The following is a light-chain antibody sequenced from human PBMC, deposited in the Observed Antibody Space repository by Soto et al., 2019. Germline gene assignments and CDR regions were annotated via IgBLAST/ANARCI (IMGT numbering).Light chain of an antibody. Sequence: QSVLTQPPSVSGAPGQRVTISCTGSSSNIGAGSDVHRYQQLPGTAPKLLIYGNSNRPSGVPDRFSGSKSGTSASLAITRLQAEDEADYYCQPYDSSVSYVFGTGTKVTVL. CDR2: GNS. CDR3: QPYDSSVSYV. V-gene: IGLV1-40*01. CDR1: SSNIGAGSD. J-gene: IGLJ1*01.